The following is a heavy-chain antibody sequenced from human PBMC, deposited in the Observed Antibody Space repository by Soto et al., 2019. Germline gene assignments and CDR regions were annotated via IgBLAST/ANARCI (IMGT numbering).Heavy chain of an antibody. V-gene: IGHV3-30*18. CDR2: ISYDGSNK. CDR3: AKDSGGSSPAFDY. Sequence: GGSLRLSCAASGFTFSSYGMHWVRQAPGKGLEWVALISYDGSNKYYTDSVKGRFTISRDNSKNTLYLQMNSLRAEDTAVFYCAKDSGGSSPAFDYWGQGTLVTVSS. D-gene: IGHD1-26*01. CDR1: GFTFSSYG. J-gene: IGHJ4*02.